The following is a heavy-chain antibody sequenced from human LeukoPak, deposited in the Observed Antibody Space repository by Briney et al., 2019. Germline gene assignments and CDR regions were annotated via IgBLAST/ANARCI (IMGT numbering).Heavy chain of an antibody. J-gene: IGHJ3*01. V-gene: IGHV4-39*01. CDR1: GGSMRTPSHY. CDR2: MFYSGST. Sequence: SETLSLTCSVSGGSMRTPSHYWDWIRQSPGKGLEWIGRMFYSGSTYFNPSFRRRVTISGDTSTNQISLSLTSATAADTAVYYCARRNTEVPDTMPLNAFDVWGQGAMVIVSS. CDR3: ARRNTEVPDTMPLNAFDV. D-gene: IGHD2-2*01.